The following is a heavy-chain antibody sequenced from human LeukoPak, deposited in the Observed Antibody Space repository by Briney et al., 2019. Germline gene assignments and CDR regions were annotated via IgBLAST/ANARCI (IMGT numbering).Heavy chain of an antibody. CDR3: ARGYIHVDFWSGANYMDV. J-gene: IGHJ6*03. D-gene: IGHD3-3*01. V-gene: IGHV4-34*01. CDR2: INHSGST. Sequence: PSETLSLTCAVYGGSFSGYYWSWIRQPPGKGLEWIGEINHSGSTNYNPSLESRVTISVDTSKNQFSLKLSSVTAADTAVYYCARGYIHVDFWSGANYMDVWGKGTTVTVSS. CDR1: GGSFSGYY.